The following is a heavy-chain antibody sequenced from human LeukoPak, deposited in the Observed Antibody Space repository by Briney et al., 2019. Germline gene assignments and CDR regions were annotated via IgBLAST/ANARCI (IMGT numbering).Heavy chain of an antibody. D-gene: IGHD3-9*01. CDR2: INHSGST. J-gene: IGHJ4*02. CDR3: ARLTSDILTGLDY. V-gene: IGHV4-34*01. CDR1: GGSFSGYY. Sequence: SETLSLTCAVYGGSFSGYYWSWIRQPPGRGLEWIGEINHSGSTYYNPSLKGRVTISVDTSKNQFSLKLSSVTAADTAVYYCARLTSDILTGLDYWGQGTLVTASS.